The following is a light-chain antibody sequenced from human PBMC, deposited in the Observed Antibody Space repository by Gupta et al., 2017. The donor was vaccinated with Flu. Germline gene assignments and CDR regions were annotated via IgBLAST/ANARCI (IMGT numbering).Light chain of an antibody. CDR1: SPNIGSNY. Sequence: QSVLAQPPSASGTPGQRVTISCSGSSPNIGSNYVNWYQQVPGTAPKLLIYGNNQRPSGVPDRFSGSKSGTSASLAISGLQSGDEADYYCAAWDDSLNGHYVFGTGTKVTVL. CDR2: GNN. CDR3: AAWDDSLNGHYV. J-gene: IGLJ1*01. V-gene: IGLV1-44*01.